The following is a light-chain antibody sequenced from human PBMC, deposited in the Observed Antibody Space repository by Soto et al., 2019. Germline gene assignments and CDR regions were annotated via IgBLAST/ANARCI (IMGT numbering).Light chain of an antibody. V-gene: IGLV2-11*01. CDR2: DVN. J-gene: IGLJ1*01. CDR1: SSDVGAYDY. CDR3: CAYAGSCFV. Sequence: QSVLTQPPSVSGTPGQSVAISCTGTSSDVGAYDYVSWYQQHPGLAPNLLIYDVNKRPSGVPDRFSGSKSGNTASLTISRLQPEDEADYYCCAYAGSCFVFGTGTKLTVL.